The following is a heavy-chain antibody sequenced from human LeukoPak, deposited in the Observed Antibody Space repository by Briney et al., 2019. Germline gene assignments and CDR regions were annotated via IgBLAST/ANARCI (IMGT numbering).Heavy chain of an antibody. CDR2: MKTDGTRI. CDR1: GFRFSNSW. Sequence: GGSLRLSCAASGFRFSNSWMYWVRQGPGKGPVWVSRMKTDGTRIEYADSVKGRFTISRDNAKNTLFLQMSSLRVEDTAVYYCARGADHGGSYYPDWGQGTRVTVSS. J-gene: IGHJ4*02. V-gene: IGHV3-74*01. D-gene: IGHD3-10*01. CDR3: ARGADHGGSYYPD.